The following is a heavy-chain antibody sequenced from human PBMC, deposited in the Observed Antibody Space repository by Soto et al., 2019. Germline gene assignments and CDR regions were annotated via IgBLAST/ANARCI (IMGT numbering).Heavy chain of an antibody. D-gene: IGHD6-6*01. Sequence: QVQLVESGGGVVQPGRSLRLSCAASGFTFSSYGMHWVRQAPGKGLEWVAVIWYDGSNKYYADSVKGRFTISRDNSKNTLYLQMNSLRAEDTAVYYCARKSSSSVYGWFDPWGQGTLVTVSS. CDR3: ARKSSSSVYGWFDP. CDR1: GFTFSSYG. V-gene: IGHV3-33*01. CDR2: IWYDGSNK. J-gene: IGHJ5*02.